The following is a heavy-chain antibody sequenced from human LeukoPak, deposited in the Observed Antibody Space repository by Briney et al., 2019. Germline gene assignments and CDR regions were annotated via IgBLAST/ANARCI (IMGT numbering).Heavy chain of an antibody. CDR1: GFTFSSYG. Sequence: PGGSLRLSCAASGFTFSSYGMHWVRQAPGKGLEWVAFIRYDGSNKYYADSVKGRFTISRDNSKNTLHLQMNSLRAEDTAVYYCAKDRRGTVVRGPIMQTRDYYFEYWGQGTLVTVSS. D-gene: IGHD3-10*01. V-gene: IGHV3-30*02. CDR2: IRYDGSNK. CDR3: AKDRRGTVVRGPIMQTRDYYFEY. J-gene: IGHJ4*02.